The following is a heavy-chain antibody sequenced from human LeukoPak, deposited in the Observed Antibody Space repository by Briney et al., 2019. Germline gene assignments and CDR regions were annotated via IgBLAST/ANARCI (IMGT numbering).Heavy chain of an antibody. CDR2: IYYSGST. CDR1: GGSISSYY. D-gene: IGHD2-2*02. Sequence: SETLSLTCTVSGGSISSYYWSWIRQPLGKGLEWIGYIYYSGSTNYNPSLKSRVTISVDTSKNQFSLKLSSVTAADTAVYYCARQSVDCSSTSCYTSWFDPWGQGTLVTVSS. V-gene: IGHV4-59*08. CDR3: ARQSVDCSSTSCYTSWFDP. J-gene: IGHJ5*02.